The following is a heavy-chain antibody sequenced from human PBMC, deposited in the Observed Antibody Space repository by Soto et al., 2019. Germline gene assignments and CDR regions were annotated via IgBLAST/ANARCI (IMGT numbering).Heavy chain of an antibody. Sequence: SVEVSFRASCYTFTSYGISWVRQAPGQGLEWMGWISAYNGNTNYAQKLQGRVTMTTDTSTSTAYMELRSLRSDDTAVYYCARAHDSSGYYVPDVMLISPWGQGTLVTVSS. V-gene: IGHV1-18*01. J-gene: IGHJ5*02. CDR1: CYTFTSYG. D-gene: IGHD3-22*01. CDR3: ARAHDSSGYYVPDVMLISP. CDR2: ISAYNGNT.